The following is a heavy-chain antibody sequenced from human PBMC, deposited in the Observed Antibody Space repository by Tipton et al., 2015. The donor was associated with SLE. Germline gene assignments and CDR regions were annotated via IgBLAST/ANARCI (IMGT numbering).Heavy chain of an antibody. D-gene: IGHD3-22*01. CDR3: ARLDYYDSRGNSFDY. J-gene: IGHJ4*02. CDR2: IYYSGST. CDR1: GGSISSYY. Sequence: TLSLTCTVSGGSISSYYWSWIRQPPGKGLEWIGYIYYSGSTNYNPSLKSRVTISVDTSKNQFSLKLSSVTAADTAVYYCARLDYYDSRGNSFDYGGQGPLVTVSS. V-gene: IGHV4-59*01.